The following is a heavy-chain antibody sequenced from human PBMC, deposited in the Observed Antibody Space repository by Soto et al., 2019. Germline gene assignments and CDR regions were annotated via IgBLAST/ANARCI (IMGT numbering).Heavy chain of an antibody. CDR3: ARRVYSGSGRDYFDY. D-gene: IGHD1-26*01. V-gene: IGHV4-39*01. J-gene: IGHJ4*02. CDR2: IYYTGRT. Sequence: SETLSLTCSVSDDSITSSGFFWAWIRQPPGQGLEWIATIYYTGRTYYNPSLKSRVTISVDTSKKQFFLNIGSVTAADTAVYYCARRVYSGSGRDYFDYWGQGSLVTVSS. CDR1: DDSITSSGFF.